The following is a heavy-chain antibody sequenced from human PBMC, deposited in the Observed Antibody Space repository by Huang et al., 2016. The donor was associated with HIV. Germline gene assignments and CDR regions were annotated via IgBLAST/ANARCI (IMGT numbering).Heavy chain of an antibody. CDR3: VRDPRIQSWLNYFDY. CDR1: GFTFSSYW. Sequence: EVQLVESGGGLVQPGGSLRLSCAASGFTFSSYWMHWGRQAPGKGLVWVARIRSDGSSSGYADSVKGRFTISRDNAKNTLYLQMNSLRAEDTAVYYCVRDPRIQSWLNYFDYWGQGTLVSVSS. CDR2: IRSDGSSS. D-gene: IGHD3-22*01. J-gene: IGHJ4*02. V-gene: IGHV3-74*01.